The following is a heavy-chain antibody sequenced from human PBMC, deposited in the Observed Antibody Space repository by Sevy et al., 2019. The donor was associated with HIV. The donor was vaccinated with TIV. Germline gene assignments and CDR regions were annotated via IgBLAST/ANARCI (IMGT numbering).Heavy chain of an antibody. Sequence: GGSLRLSCIASGSTVNPYAMSWVRQAPGKGLEWVAVINNSGGSTDYEDSVRGRFSISRDNPNVYLEMNSLRVEDTAVYYCVKERVGYISSWYYFDYWGQGTLVTVSS. D-gene: IGHD6-13*01. CDR1: GSTVNPYA. CDR2: INNSGGST. CDR3: VKERVGYISSWYYFDY. J-gene: IGHJ4*02. V-gene: IGHV3-23*01.